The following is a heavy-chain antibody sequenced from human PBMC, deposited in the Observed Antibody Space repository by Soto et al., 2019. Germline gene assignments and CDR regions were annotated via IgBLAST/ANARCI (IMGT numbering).Heavy chain of an antibody. CDR1: GFTFSSYW. Sequence: GGSLRLSCAASGFTFSSYWMSWVRQAPGKGLEWVANIKQDGSEKYYVDSVKGRFTISRDNAKNSLYLQMNSLRAEDTAVYYCAREERYSSGWYDLDYWGQGTLVTVSS. J-gene: IGHJ4*02. CDR2: IKQDGSEK. D-gene: IGHD6-13*01. V-gene: IGHV3-7*05. CDR3: AREERYSSGWYDLDY.